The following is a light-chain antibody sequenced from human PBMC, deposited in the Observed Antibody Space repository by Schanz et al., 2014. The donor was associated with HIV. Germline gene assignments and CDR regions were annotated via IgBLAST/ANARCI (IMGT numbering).Light chain of an antibody. Sequence: QSALTQPASVSGSPGQSVSISCSGSNADVGGYDYVAWYQQYPGKAPRLLVYDVYIRPSGISNRFSGSKSGSTASLTISGLRTEDEADYYCGTWDSSLSAGYVIFGGGTKLTVL. CDR2: DVY. CDR1: NADVGGYDY. J-gene: IGLJ2*01. CDR3: GTWDSSLSAGYVI. V-gene: IGLV2-14*03.